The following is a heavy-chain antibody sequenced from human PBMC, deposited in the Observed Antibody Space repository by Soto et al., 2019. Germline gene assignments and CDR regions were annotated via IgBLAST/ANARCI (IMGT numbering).Heavy chain of an antibody. V-gene: IGHV3-74*01. CDR1: GFTFSSYW. Sequence: PGGSLRLSCAASGFTFSSYWMHGVRQATGKGLVWVSRINSDGSSTSYADSVKGRFTISRDNAKNTLYLQMNSLRAEDTAVYYCARDRGLGIQLWFHAGPHFDYWGQGTLVTVSS. D-gene: IGHD5-18*01. J-gene: IGHJ4*02. CDR2: INSDGSST. CDR3: ARDRGLGIQLWFHAGPHFDY.